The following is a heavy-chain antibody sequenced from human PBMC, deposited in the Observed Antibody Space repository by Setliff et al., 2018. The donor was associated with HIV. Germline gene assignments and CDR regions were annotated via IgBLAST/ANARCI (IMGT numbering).Heavy chain of an antibody. D-gene: IGHD3-10*01. J-gene: IGHJ6*02. CDR2: IGQDGSEK. CDR3: ARKLRPGHGMDV. V-gene: IGHV3-7*01. Sequence: LRLSCAASRFDFNNYWMCWVRQAPGKGLEWVANIGQDGSEKNYVDSVKGRFTISRDNAKNSMDLQMNSLRAEDTAIYYCARKLRPGHGMDVWGQGTTVTVSS. CDR1: RFDFNNYW.